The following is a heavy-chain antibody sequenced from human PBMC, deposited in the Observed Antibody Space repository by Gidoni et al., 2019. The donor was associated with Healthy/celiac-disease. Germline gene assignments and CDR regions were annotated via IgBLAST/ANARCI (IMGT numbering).Heavy chain of an antibody. CDR2: IKSKTDGGTT. J-gene: IGHJ3*02. V-gene: IGHV3-15*01. CDR3: TTDTYYYDSSGYYFAFDI. CDR1: GFTFSNAR. D-gene: IGHD3-22*01. Sequence: EVQLVESGGGLVTPGGSLRLSCAASGFTFSNARMSWVRQAPGKGLEWVGRIKSKTDGGTTDYAAPVKGRFTISRDDSKNTLYLQMNSLKTEDTAVYYCTTDTYYYDSSGYYFAFDIWGQGTMVTVSS.